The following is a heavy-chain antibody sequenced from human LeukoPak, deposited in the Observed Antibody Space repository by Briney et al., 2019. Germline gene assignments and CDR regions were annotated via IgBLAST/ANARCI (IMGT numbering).Heavy chain of an antibody. D-gene: IGHD6-25*01. Sequence: PGGSLRLSCVASGFTFRSYSMNWVRQAPGKGLEWVSSISSTSSYIYYADSLKGRFTIPRDNAKNSLYLQMNSLRAEDTAVYYCARVEAGYYYMDVWGKGTTVTVSS. CDR1: GFTFRSYS. CDR3: ARVEAGYYYMDV. CDR2: ISSTSSYI. J-gene: IGHJ6*03. V-gene: IGHV3-21*01.